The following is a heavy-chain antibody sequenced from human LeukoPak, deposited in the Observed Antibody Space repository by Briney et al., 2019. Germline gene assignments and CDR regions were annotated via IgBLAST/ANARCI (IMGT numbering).Heavy chain of an antibody. V-gene: IGHV4-59*01. J-gene: IGHJ4*02. CDR2: IYYSGST. Sequence: SETLSLTCTVSGGSISSYYWSWIRQPPGKGLEWIGYIYYSGSTNYNPSLKSRVTISVDTSKNQFSLKLSPVTAADTAVYYCARDRVRGNSNPFFDYWGQGTLVTVSS. D-gene: IGHD4-11*01. CDR1: GGSISSYY. CDR3: ARDRVRGNSNPFFDY.